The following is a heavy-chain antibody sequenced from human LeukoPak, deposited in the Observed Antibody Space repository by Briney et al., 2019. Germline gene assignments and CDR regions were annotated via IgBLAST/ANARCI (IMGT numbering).Heavy chain of an antibody. D-gene: IGHD1-1*01. CDR2: ISGSGGST. J-gene: IGHJ6*03. Sequence: PGGSLRLSCAASGFTFSSYGMSWVRQAPGKGLEWVSAISGSGGSTYYADSVKGRFTISRDNSKNTLYLQMNSLRAEDTAVYYCAKDLEDYYYYMDVWGKGTTVTISS. CDR1: GFTFSSYG. V-gene: IGHV3-23*01. CDR3: AKDLEDYYYYMDV.